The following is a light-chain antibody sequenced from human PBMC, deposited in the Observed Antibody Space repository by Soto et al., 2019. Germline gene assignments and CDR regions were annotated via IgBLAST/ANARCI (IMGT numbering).Light chain of an antibody. CDR2: RAS. Sequence: EIVMTQSPATLSVSPGGRATLSCRASQSVSSNLAWYQQKPGQAPRLLIYRASTRAPGVPARFSGSGSGTELTLTISSLKHEDFTVYSCLQYHNLWAFGQGTKVDIK. CDR1: QSVSSN. V-gene: IGKV3-15*01. CDR3: LQYHNLWA. J-gene: IGKJ1*01.